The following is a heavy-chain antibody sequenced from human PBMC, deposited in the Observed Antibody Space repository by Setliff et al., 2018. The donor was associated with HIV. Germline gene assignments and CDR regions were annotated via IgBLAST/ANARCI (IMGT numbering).Heavy chain of an antibody. CDR2: MNPNNGNT. D-gene: IGHD5-12*01. CDR1: GYTFSSYG. CDR3: ARISVASRYNSDMDV. V-gene: IGHV1-8*01. Sequence: ASVKVSCKASGYTFSSYGISWVRQAPGQGLEWMGWMNPNNGNTGYAQKFQGRVIMTRNTSISTAYMELTSLRSEDTAVYYCARISVASRYNSDMDVWGKGTTVTVSS. J-gene: IGHJ6*03.